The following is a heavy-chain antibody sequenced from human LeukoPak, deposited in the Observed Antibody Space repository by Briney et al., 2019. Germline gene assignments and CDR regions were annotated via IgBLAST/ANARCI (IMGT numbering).Heavy chain of an antibody. CDR3: ARDLGAGYCGGDCYYYYYYYMDV. V-gene: IGHV3-21*01. CDR2: ITSSGTHI. J-gene: IGHJ6*03. CDR1: GFTFSSFN. D-gene: IGHD2-21*02. Sequence: PGGSLRLSCAASGFTFSSFNMNWVRQAPGKAMEWVSSITSSGTHIFYADSVKGRFTISRDNAKNSLYLQMNSLRAEDTAVYYCARDLGAGYCGGDCYYYYYYYMDVWGKGTTVTVSS.